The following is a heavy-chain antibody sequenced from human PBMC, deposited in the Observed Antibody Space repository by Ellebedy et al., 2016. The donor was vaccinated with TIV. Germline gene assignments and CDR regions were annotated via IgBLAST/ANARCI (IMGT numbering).Heavy chain of an antibody. Sequence: GESLKISCAASGFTLSSYGMHWVRQAPGKGLEWVAVIWYDGSNKYYADSVKGRFTISRDNSKNTLYLQMNSLRAEDTAVYYCARDYYSYYYVMDVWGQGTTVTVSS. CDR2: IWYDGSNK. CDR1: GFTLSSYG. D-gene: IGHD3-10*01. V-gene: IGHV3-33*01. CDR3: ARDYYSYYYVMDV. J-gene: IGHJ6*02.